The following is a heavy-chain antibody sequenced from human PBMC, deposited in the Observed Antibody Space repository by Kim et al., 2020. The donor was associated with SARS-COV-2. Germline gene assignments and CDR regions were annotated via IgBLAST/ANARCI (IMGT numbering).Heavy chain of an antibody. Sequence: GGSLRLSCAASGFTFSGSAMHWVRQASGKGLEWVGRIRSKANSYATAYAASVKGRFTISRDDSKNTAYLQMNSLKTEDTAVYYCTRQAGTTFYYYGMDVWGQGTTVTVSS. CDR3: TRQAGTTFYYYGMDV. CDR1: GFTFSGSA. CDR2: IRSKANSYAT. J-gene: IGHJ6*02. D-gene: IGHD1-7*01. V-gene: IGHV3-73*01.